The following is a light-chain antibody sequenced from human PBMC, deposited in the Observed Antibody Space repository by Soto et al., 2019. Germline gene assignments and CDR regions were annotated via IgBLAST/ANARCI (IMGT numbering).Light chain of an antibody. CDR1: QDISNY. Sequence: DIEMTQSQYSLSASVGDRVTITCQASQDISNYLNWYQQKPGKAPKLLIYDASNLETGVPSRFSGSGSGTDFTFTISSLQPEDIATYYCQQYDKLVSIAVGQGTRLDI. V-gene: IGKV1-33*01. CDR2: DAS. J-gene: IGKJ5*01. CDR3: QQYDKLVSIA.